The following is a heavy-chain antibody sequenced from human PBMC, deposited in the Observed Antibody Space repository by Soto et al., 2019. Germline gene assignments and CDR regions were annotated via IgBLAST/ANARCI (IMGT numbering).Heavy chain of an antibody. CDR3: ARGLYGIDY. V-gene: IGHV4-59*01. CDR2: IYYSGST. Sequence: PSETLSLTCTVSVGSISSYYWSWIRQPPGKGLEWIGYIYYSGSTNYNPSLKSRVTISVDTSKNQFSLKLSSVTAADTAVYYCARGLYGIDYWGQGTLVTVSS. D-gene: IGHD3-10*01. CDR1: VGSISSYY. J-gene: IGHJ4*02.